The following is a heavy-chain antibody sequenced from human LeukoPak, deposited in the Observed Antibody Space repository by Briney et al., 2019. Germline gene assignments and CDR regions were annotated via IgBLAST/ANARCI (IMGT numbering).Heavy chain of an antibody. Sequence: PGGSLRLSCAVSGFTFRNYWMSWVRQAPGKGLEWVANIKQDGSEEYYVDSVKGRFTISRDNAKNSLYLQMSSLRAEDTALYYCARGGGYDILTGYYNPDYWGQGTLVTVSS. CDR3: ARGGGYDILTGYYNPDY. D-gene: IGHD3-9*01. CDR2: IKQDGSEE. V-gene: IGHV3-7*01. J-gene: IGHJ4*02. CDR1: GFTFRNYW.